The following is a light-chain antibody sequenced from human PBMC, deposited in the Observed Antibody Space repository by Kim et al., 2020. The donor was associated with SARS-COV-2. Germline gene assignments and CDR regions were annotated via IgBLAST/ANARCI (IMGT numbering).Light chain of an antibody. CDR2: DVS. J-gene: IGLJ2*01. CDR1: SSDVGGYNY. Sequence: GQSVTISCTGTSSDVGGYNYVSWYQQHPGKPPKLMIYDVSKRPSGVPDRFSGSKSGNTASLTISGLQAEDEADYYCCSYAGSYTMVFGGGTQLTVL. CDR3: CSYAGSYTMV. V-gene: IGLV2-11*01.